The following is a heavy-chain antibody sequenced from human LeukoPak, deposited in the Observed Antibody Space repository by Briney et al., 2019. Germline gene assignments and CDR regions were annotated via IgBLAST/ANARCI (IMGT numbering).Heavy chain of an antibody. V-gene: IGHV3-21*01. J-gene: IGHJ4*02. Sequence: KTGGSLRLSCAASGFTFSSYSMNWVRQAPGKGLEWVSSISSSSSYIYYADSVKGRFTISRDNAKNSLYLQMNSLRAEDTAVYYCARPAYCGGDCPSDYWGQGTLVTVSS. D-gene: IGHD2-21*02. CDR1: GFTFSSYS. CDR2: ISSSSSYI. CDR3: ARPAYCGGDCPSDY.